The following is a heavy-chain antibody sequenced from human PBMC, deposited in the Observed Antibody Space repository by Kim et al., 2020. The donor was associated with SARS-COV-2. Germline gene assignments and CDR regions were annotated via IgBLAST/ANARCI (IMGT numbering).Heavy chain of an antibody. CDR1: GVSINSHY. V-gene: IGHV4-4*07. J-gene: IGHJ5*02. CDR2: IYFSGHT. Sequence: SETLSLTCTVSGVSINSHYWSWIRQPAGKGLEWIGRIYFSGHTNYNPSLESRVAMSLDASRNQVSLEMTSVTAADTAVYFCARVASIGARPGSLRLDPWG. D-gene: IGHD6-6*01. CDR3: ARVASIGARPGSLRLDP.